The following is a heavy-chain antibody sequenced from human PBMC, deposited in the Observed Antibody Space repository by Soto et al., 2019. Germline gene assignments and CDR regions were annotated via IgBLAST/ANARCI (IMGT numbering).Heavy chain of an antibody. V-gene: IGHV1-18*04. CDR1: GYTCTSYG. CDR2: FSAYNGNT. J-gene: IGHJ5*02. Sequence: QVQLVQSGAEVKKPGASVKWSCKASGYTCTSYGISWVRQAPGQGLAWMGWFSAYNGNTNYAQKLQGRVTVTPDTSTSTAYMELRSVRSDDTAVYYCAFSSYYYDSSGYLNWFDPWGQGTLVTVSS. CDR3: AFSSYYYDSSGYLNWFDP. D-gene: IGHD3-22*01.